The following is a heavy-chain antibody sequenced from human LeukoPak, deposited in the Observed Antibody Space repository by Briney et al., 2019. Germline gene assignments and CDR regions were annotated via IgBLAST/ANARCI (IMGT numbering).Heavy chain of an antibody. Sequence: GGSLRLSCAASGFTFSSYAMSWVRQAPGKGLEWVSAISGSGGSTYYADSVKGRFTISRDNSKNTLYLQMNSLRAEDTAVYYRAKIPYQLLSRGYGMDVWGQGTTVTVSS. CDR1: GFTFSSYA. CDR2: ISGSGGST. CDR3: AKIPYQLLSRGYGMDV. D-gene: IGHD2-2*01. J-gene: IGHJ6*02. V-gene: IGHV3-23*01.